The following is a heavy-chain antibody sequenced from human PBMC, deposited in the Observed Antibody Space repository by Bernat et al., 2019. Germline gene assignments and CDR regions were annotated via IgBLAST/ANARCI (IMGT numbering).Heavy chain of an antibody. CDR1: GGSISSYY. CDR3: AREKCSGGSCGLDY. CDR2: IYYSGST. Sequence: QVQLQESGPGLVKPSETLSLTCTVSGGSISSYYWSWIRQPPGKGLEWIGYIYYSGSTNYNPSLKSRVTISVDTSKNQFSLKLSSVTAADTAVYYCAREKCSGGSCGLDYWGQGTLVTVSS. J-gene: IGHJ4*02. D-gene: IGHD2-15*01. V-gene: IGHV4-59*01.